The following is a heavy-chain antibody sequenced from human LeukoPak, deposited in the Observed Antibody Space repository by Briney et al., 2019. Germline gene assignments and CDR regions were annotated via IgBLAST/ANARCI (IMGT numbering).Heavy chain of an antibody. J-gene: IGHJ4*02. CDR1: GQTLTGYY. V-gene: IGHV1-2*02. CDR3: ARENNSGWYRKAAFDY. D-gene: IGHD6-19*01. Sequence: ASGKVSCKASGQTLTGYYIHSVRHAPGQSREWMGWIQPNGGGTNYAQNFQGRVTMTRDTSISTAYMELSRLRSDDTAIYYCARENNSGWYRKAAFDYWGQGTLVTVTS. CDR2: IQPNGGGT.